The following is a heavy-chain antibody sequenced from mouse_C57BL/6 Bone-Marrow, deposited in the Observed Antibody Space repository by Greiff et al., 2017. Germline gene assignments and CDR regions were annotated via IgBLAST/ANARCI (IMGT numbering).Heavy chain of an antibody. CDR3: ARSEGAQSFAY. D-gene: IGHD3-2*02. CDR2: IYPGDGDT. V-gene: IGHV1-82*01. CDR1: GYAFSSSW. J-gene: IGHJ3*01. Sequence: QVQLKESGPELVKPGASVKISCKASGYAFSSSWMNWVKQRPGKGLEWIGRIYPGDGDTNYNGKFKGKATLTADKSSSTAYMQLSSLTSEDSAVYFCARSEGAQSFAYWGQGTLVTVSA.